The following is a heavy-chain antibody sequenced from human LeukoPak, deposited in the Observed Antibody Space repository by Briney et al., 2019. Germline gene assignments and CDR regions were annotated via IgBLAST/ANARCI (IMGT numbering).Heavy chain of an antibody. CDR2: IYHSGTT. D-gene: IGHD3-10*01. V-gene: IGHV4-28*02. Sequence: SQTLSLTCAVSGYSITSSSWWGWIRQPPGKGLEWIGYIYHSGTTYYNPSLQSRVTMSVDTSKNQFSLKLSSVTAVDTAVYYCARKENVYYYFDYWGQGTLVTVSS. CDR3: ARKENVYYYFDY. CDR1: GYSITSSSW. J-gene: IGHJ4*02.